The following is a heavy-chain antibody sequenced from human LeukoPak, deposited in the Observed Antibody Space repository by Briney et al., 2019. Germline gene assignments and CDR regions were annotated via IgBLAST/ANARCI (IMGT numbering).Heavy chain of an antibody. CDR1: GGSVSSGFYY. CDR2: IYYSGST. D-gene: IGHD1-26*01. Sequence: SQTLSLTCTVSGGSVSSGFYYWSCIPQPPGKGLEWSVYIYYSGSTNYNPSLKSRVSISVDTSKNKFSLKLTSVTAADTAVYYCASTMGATTLGDYYYYGMDVWGQGTTVTVSS. V-gene: IGHV4-61*01. J-gene: IGHJ6*02. CDR3: ASTMGATTLGDYYYYGMDV.